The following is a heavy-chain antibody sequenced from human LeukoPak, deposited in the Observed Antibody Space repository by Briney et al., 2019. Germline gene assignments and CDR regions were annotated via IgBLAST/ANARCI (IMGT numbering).Heavy chain of an antibody. CDR3: ARRVPSSSSPEVDWFDP. V-gene: IGHV4-30-4*02. CDR1: GGSISSGDYY. J-gene: IGHJ5*02. D-gene: IGHD6-6*01. Sequence: SETLSLTCTVSGGSISSGDYYWSWIRQPPGKGLEWIGYIYYSGSTYYNPSLKSRVTISVDTSKNQFSLKLSSVTAADTAVYYCARRVPSSSSPEVDWFDPWGQGTLVTVSS. CDR2: IYYSGST.